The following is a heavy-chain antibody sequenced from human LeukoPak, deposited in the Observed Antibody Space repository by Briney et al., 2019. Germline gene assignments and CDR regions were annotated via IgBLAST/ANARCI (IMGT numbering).Heavy chain of an antibody. CDR1: GFTFSSYA. CDR2: VTSSGGST. Sequence: GGSLRLSCAASGFTFSSYAMSWVRQAPGKRLEWVSGVTSSGGSTYYADSVKGRFTISRDSSKSTLYLQMNSLRAEDTAVYYCTKVGVYSNFYFDYWGQGILVTVSS. CDR3: TKVGVYSNFYFDY. V-gene: IGHV3-23*01. J-gene: IGHJ4*02. D-gene: IGHD4-11*01.